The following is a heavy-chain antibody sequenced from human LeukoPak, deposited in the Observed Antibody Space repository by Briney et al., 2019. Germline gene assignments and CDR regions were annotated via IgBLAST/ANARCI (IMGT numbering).Heavy chain of an antibody. CDR1: GGSISSGGYS. V-gene: IGHV4-30-2*01. CDR2: IFHTGST. Sequence: SETLSLTCAVSGGSISSGGYSWSWIRQPPGKGLEWIGYIFHTGSTYYNPSPKSRVTISMDTSKNQFSLKLTSVAAADTAVYYYARGDVGYFDYWGHGSLVTVSS. J-gene: IGHJ4*01. D-gene: IGHD1-26*01. CDR3: ARGDVGYFDY.